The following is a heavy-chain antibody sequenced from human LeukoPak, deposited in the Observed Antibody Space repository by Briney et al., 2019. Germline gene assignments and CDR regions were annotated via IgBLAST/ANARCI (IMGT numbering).Heavy chain of an antibody. D-gene: IGHD2-15*01. J-gene: IGHJ4*02. CDR3: ARELGYCSGGSCYAFDY. V-gene: IGHV3-7*01. Sequence: GGSLRLSCVVSGFTFRNYWISWVRQAPGKGLEWVANINPHESETYYVDSVKGRFTISRDNAKNSLYLQMNSLRAEDTAVYYCARELGYCSGGSCYAFDYWGQGTLVTVSS. CDR1: GFTFRNYW. CDR2: INPHESET.